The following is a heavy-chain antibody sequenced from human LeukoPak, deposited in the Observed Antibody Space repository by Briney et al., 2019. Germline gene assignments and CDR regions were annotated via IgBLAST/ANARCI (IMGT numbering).Heavy chain of an antibody. CDR2: INHSGST. D-gene: IGHD5-18*01. CDR1: GGSFSGYY. Sequence: SETLSLTCAVYGGSFSGYYWSWIRQPPGKGLEWIGEINHSGSTNYNPSLKSRVTISVDTSKNQFSLKLSSVTAADTAVYYCARDDDDGGPLYSYGFDYWGQGTLVTVSS. V-gene: IGHV4-34*01. CDR3: ARDDDDGGPLYSYGFDY. J-gene: IGHJ4*02.